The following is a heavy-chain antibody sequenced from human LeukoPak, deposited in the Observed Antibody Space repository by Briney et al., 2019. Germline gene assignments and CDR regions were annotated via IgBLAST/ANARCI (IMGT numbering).Heavy chain of an antibody. D-gene: IGHD3-22*01. CDR3: ARVEDSSGYYGPYFDY. CDR1: GFTFSSYS. V-gene: IGHV3-21*01. CDR2: ISSSSSYI. J-gene: IGHJ4*02. Sequence: PGGSLRLSCAASGFTFSSYSMNWVRQAPGKGLEWVSSISSSSSYIYYADSVKGRFTISRDNAKNSLYLQMNSLRAEDTAVYCCARVEDSSGYYGPYFDYWGQGTLVTVSP.